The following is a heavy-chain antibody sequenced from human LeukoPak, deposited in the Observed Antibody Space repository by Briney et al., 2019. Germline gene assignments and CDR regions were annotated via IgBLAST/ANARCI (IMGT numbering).Heavy chain of an antibody. Sequence: SETLSLTCTVSGGSISSSSFYWGWIRQAPGKGLEWVASVYYSGTTYYNPSLKSRVTISADTSKKRFSLKLSSVTAADTAVYYCTRGSYDVLTGYSTLGEFWGQGTLVIVSS. V-gene: IGHV4-39*01. D-gene: IGHD3-9*01. CDR3: TRGSYDVLTGYSTLGEF. J-gene: IGHJ4*02. CDR2: VYYSGTT. CDR1: GGSISSSSFY.